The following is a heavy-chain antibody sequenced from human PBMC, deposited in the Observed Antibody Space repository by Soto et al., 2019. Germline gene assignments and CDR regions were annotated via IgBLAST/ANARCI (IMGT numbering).Heavy chain of an antibody. V-gene: IGHV3-23*01. J-gene: IGHJ4*02. CDR2: ITDNGGST. D-gene: IGHD1-1*01. Sequence: EVQLLESGGGLVQAGGSLRLSCAASGFTFSRDGMSWVRQAPGKGLEWVSLITDNGGSTYYADSVKGRFTISRDNTKNTQFLQMKSLRAEDTAVYYCAKERASTTAFDYWGQGALVTVSS. CDR1: GFTFSRDG. CDR3: AKERASTTAFDY.